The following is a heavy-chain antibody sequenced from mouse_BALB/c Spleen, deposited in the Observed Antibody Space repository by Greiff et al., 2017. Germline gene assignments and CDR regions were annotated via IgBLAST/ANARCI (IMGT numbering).Heavy chain of an antibody. CDR3: ARDYRYDGFDY. V-gene: IGHV3-6*02. J-gene: IGHJ2*01. CDR1: GYSITSGYY. D-gene: IGHD2-14*01. CDR2: ISYDGSN. Sequence: DVKLQESGPGLVKPSQSLSLTCSVTGYSITSGYYWNWIRQFPGNKLEWMGYISYDGSNNYNPSLKNRISITRDTSKNQFFLKLNSVTTEDTATYYCARDYRYDGFDYWGQGTTLTVSS.